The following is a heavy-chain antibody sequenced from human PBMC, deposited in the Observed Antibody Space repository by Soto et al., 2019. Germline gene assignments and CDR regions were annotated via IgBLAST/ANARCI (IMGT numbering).Heavy chain of an antibody. Sequence: SETLSLTCTVSGGSFKSGSYSWSWIRQPPGKGLEWIGYVYHTGRTSYNPSLKSRVSISMDTSKNQFSLNLDSATAADTAVYFCARDFAYFDSWGRGTLVTVSS. CDR3: ARDFAYFDS. V-gene: IGHV4-61*01. J-gene: IGHJ4*02. D-gene: IGHD3-3*01. CDR1: GGSFKSGSYS. CDR2: VYHTGRT.